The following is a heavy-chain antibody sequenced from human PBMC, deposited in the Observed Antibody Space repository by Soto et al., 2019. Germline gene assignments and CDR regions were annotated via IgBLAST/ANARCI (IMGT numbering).Heavy chain of an antibody. CDR3: ARGSVAGTGPLDY. D-gene: IGHD6-19*01. CDR1: GGSFSGYY. Sequence: SETLSLTCAVYGGSFSGYYWSWIRQPPGKGLEWIGEINHSGGTNYNPSLKSRVTISVDTSKNQFSLKLSSVTAADTAVYYCARGSVAGTGPLDYWGQGTLVTVSS. J-gene: IGHJ4*02. V-gene: IGHV4-34*01. CDR2: INHSGGT.